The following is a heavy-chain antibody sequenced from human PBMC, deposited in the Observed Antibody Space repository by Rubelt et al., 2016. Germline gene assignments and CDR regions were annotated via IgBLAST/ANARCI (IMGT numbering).Heavy chain of an antibody. V-gene: IGHV3-21*01. J-gene: IGHJ4*02. CDR2: ISSSSSYI. D-gene: IGHD6-13*01. CDR3: ARDSGHSSSWYPNRNFDY. Sequence: SCSMNWVRQAPGKGLEWVSSISSSSSYIYYADSVKGRFTISRDNSKNTLYLQMNSLRAEDTAVYYCARDSGHSSSWYPNRNFDYWGQGTLVTVSS. CDR1: SCS.